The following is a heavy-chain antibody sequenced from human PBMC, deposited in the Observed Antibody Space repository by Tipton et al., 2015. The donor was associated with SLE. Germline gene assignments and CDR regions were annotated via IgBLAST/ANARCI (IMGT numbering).Heavy chain of an antibody. Sequence: SLRLSCAASGFTFSTYAMHWVRQAPGKGLEWVAVISYDGSNKYYADSVKGRFTISRDSAKNSLYLQMNSLRAEDTAVYYCVRGNVDIVMAGADFWGQGTLVTVSS. J-gene: IGHJ4*02. CDR2: ISYDGSNK. CDR3: VRGNVDIVMAGADF. V-gene: IGHV3-30*04. CDR1: GFTFSTYA. D-gene: IGHD5-12*01.